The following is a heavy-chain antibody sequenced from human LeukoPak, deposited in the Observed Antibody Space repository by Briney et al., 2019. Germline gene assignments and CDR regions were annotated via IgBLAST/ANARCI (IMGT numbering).Heavy chain of an antibody. V-gene: IGHV3-9*03. D-gene: IGHD6-19*01. CDR3: AKASPQYSSGWYGRVLYYFDY. CDR2: ISWNSGSI. CDR1: AFTFDDYA. Sequence: GGSLRLSCAASAFTFDDYAMHWVRQAPGKGLEWVSGISWNSGSIGYADSVKGRFIISRDNAKNSLYLQMNSLRAEDMALYYCAKASPQYSSGWYGRVLYYFDYWGQGTLVTVSS. J-gene: IGHJ4*02.